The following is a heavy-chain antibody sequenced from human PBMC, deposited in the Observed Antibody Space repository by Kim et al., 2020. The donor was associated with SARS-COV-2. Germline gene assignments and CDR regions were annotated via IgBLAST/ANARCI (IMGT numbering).Heavy chain of an antibody. CDR1: GYTFTSYG. D-gene: IGHD3-10*01. CDR3: ARVRYVVRGVIIAYHPDY. J-gene: IGHJ4*02. V-gene: IGHV1-18*04. Sequence: ASVKVSCKASGYTFTSYGISWVRQAPGQGLEWMGWISAYNGNTNYAQKLQGRVTMTTDTSTSTAYMELRSLRSDDTAVYYCARVRYVVRGVIIAYHPDYWGQGTLVTVSS. CDR2: ISAYNGNT.